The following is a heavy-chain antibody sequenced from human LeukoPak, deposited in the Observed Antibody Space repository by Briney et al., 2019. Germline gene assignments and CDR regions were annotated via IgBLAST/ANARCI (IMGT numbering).Heavy chain of an antibody. Sequence: GASVKVSCKASGYTFTSYDINWVRRATGQGLEWMGWMNPNSGNTGYAQKFQGRVTTTRNTSISTAYMELSSLRSEDTAVYYCARYCSGGSCYSVAFDPWGQGTLVTVSS. D-gene: IGHD2-15*01. J-gene: IGHJ5*02. V-gene: IGHV1-8*01. CDR3: ARYCSGGSCYSVAFDP. CDR2: MNPNSGNT. CDR1: GYTFTSYD.